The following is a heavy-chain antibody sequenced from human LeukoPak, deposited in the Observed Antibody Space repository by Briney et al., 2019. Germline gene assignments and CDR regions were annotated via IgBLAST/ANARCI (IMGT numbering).Heavy chain of an antibody. CDR1: GFTFSNVW. CDR3: TTPAGAANWFDP. V-gene: IGHV3-15*01. D-gene: IGHD1-26*01. J-gene: IGHJ5*02. Sequence: PGGSLRLSCAASGFTFSNVWMSWVSQAPGKGLEWGGRIKSKTDGGTTDYAAPVTGRFTISRDHSKNTLYLQMNSLKTEDTAVYYCTTPAGAANWFDPWGQGTLVTVSS. CDR2: IKSKTDGGTT.